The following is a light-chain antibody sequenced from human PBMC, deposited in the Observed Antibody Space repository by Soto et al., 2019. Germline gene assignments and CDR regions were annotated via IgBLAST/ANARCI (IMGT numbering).Light chain of an antibody. Sequence: DIVLTQSPDSLAVSLGERATINCKSSQNVLYNSNHKNYLAWYQHKAGQPPKLLIYWASTRESGVPDRFSGSGSVTDVTLTISSLQAEDVGVYYCQQYYSSPRTFGQGTKVEIK. CDR1: QNVLYNSNHKNY. V-gene: IGKV4-1*01. CDR3: QQYYSSPRT. CDR2: WAS. J-gene: IGKJ1*01.